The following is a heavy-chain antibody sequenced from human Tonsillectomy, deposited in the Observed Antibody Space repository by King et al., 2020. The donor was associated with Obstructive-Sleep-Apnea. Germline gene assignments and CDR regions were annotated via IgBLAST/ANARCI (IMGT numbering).Heavy chain of an antibody. J-gene: IGHJ4*01. CDR3: ARVRFLEWLLDYDY. CDR2: ISDSGKT. Sequence: LQESGPGLVKPSATLSLTCTVSGGSISSSRYCWGWVRQPPGKGPEWIASISDSGKTYSNPSLKSRVTISVDTSKNQFSLKLSSVTAADTAVYYCARVRFLEWLLDYDYWGQGTLVTVSA. D-gene: IGHD3-3*01. CDR1: GGSISSSRYC. V-gene: IGHV4-39*07.